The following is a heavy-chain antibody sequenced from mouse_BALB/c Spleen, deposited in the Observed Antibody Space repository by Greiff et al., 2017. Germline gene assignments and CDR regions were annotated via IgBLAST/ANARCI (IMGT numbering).Heavy chain of an antibody. CDR2: INPSSGYT. V-gene: IGHV1-4*01. CDR1: GYTFTSYT. CDR3: ARSPITTVDAWFAY. D-gene: IGHD1-1*01. Sequence: QVQLKQSGAELARPGASVKMSCKASGYTFTSYTMHWVKQRPGQGLEWIGYINPSSGYTNYNQKFKDKATLTADKSSSTAYMQLSSLTSEDSAVYYCARSPITTVDAWFAYWGQGTLVTVSA. J-gene: IGHJ3*01.